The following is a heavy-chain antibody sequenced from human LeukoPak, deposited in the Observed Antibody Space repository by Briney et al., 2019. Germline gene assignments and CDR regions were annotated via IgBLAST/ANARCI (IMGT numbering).Heavy chain of an antibody. J-gene: IGHJ4*02. CDR3: ARERGGSGYDSGLDYDF. Sequence: GESLKISCKGSGYRFTNYWIGWVRQMPGKGLEWMGIIYPGASDTRYSPSFQGQVTMSADISISAAYLQWSSLKASDTAIYYCARERGGSGYDSGLDYDFWGQGTLVTVSS. CDR2: IYPGASDT. CDR1: GYRFTNYW. V-gene: IGHV5-51*01. D-gene: IGHD5-12*01.